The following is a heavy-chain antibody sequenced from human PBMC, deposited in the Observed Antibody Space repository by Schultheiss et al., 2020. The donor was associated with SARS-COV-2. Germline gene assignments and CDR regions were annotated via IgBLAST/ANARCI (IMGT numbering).Heavy chain of an antibody. CDR2: IYYSGST. J-gene: IGHJ4*02. CDR1: GGAISSYY. Sequence: SETLSLTCTVSGGAISSYYWSWIRQPPGKGLEWIGYIYYSGSTNYNPSLKSRVTISVDTSKNQFPLKLSSVTAADTAVYYCARNRDQGFDSWGQGTLVTVSS. CDR3: ARNRDQGFDS. V-gene: IGHV4-59*08.